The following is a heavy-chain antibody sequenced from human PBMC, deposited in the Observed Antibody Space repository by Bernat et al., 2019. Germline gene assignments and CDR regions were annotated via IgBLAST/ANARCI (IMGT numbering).Heavy chain of an antibody. V-gene: IGHV5-51*01. CDR3: ARLFGSGNNRNSGFEP. D-gene: IGHD1-14*01. J-gene: IGHJ5*02. Sequence: EVQLVQSGAEVKKPGESLKISCKGSGYSFTSYWIAWVRQMPGKGLDWMGIIYPGDSDTRYSPSFQGQVTISADKSISTAYLQWSSLKASDTAMYYCARLFGSGNNRNSGFEPWGQGTLVTVSS. CDR2: IYPGDSDT. CDR1: GYSFTSYW.